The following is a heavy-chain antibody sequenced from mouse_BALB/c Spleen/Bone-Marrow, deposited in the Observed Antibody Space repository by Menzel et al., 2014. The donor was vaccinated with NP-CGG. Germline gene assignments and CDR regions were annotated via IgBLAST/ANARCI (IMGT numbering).Heavy chain of an antibody. CDR1: GFSIKETY. J-gene: IGHJ3*01. CDR2: MDPANGNT. D-gene: IGHD2-2*01. Sequence: EVQLQESGAELVKPGASVKLSCTASGFSIKETYMHWVRQRPEQGLEGIGRMDPANGNTKYAPKFKGKATITADTSSNTAYLQLSSLTSEDTAVYYCARNYGYGKSFAYWGQGTLVTVSA. V-gene: IGHV14-3*02. CDR3: ARNYGYGKSFAY.